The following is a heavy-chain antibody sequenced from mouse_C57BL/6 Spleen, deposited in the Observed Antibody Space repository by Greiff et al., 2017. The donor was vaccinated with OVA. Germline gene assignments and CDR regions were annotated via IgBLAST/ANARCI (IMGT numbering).Heavy chain of an antibody. CDR2: IYPGDGDT. CDR1: GYAFSSYW. D-gene: IGHD1-1*01. CDR3: ARWGRSSPYY. V-gene: IGHV1-80*01. J-gene: IGHJ2*01. Sequence: VMLVESGAELVKPGASVKISCKASGYAFSSYWMNWVKQRPGKGLEWIGQIYPGDGDTNYNGKFKGKATLTADKSSSTAYMQLSSLTSEDSAVYFCARWGRSSPYYWGQGTTLTVSS.